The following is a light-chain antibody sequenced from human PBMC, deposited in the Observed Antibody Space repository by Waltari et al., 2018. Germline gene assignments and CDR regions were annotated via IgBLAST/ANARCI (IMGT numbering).Light chain of an antibody. CDR2: DSY. J-gene: IGLJ2*01. CDR3: WLAYTGGIVV. CDR1: TGAVTRCHY. Sequence: QAVVTPEPSLPVSPGGTVTLTFGSSTGAVTRCHYPYWLQQKPGQAPRTLVYDSYINQSSTPSLFSASLVGGKAVRPLSGAQAADEAEYYCWLAYTGGIVVCGGGTELAVL. V-gene: IGLV7-46*01.